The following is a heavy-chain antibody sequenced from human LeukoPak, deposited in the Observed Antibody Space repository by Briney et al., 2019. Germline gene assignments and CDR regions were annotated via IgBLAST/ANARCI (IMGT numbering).Heavy chain of an antibody. D-gene: IGHD6-6*01. Sequence: SETLSLTCTVSGYSISSGYYWGWIRQPPGKGLEWIGSIYHSGSTYYNPSLKSRVTISVETSKNQFSLKLSSVTAADTAVYYCARVEQLGSYYYYYMDVWGKGTTVTVSS. V-gene: IGHV4-38-2*02. CDR3: ARVEQLGSYYYYYMDV. J-gene: IGHJ6*03. CDR1: GYSISSGYY. CDR2: IYHSGST.